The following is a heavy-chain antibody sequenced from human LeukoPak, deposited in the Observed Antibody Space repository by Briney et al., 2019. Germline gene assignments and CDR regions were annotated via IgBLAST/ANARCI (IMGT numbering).Heavy chain of an antibody. CDR3: ARDEDDSSGYYYLGGAFDI. CDR2: IYHSGST. CDR1: GYSISSGYY. V-gene: IGHV4-38-2*02. Sequence: PSETLSLTCTVSGYSISSGYYWGWIRQPPGKGLEWIGSIYHSGSTYYNPSLQSRVTISVDTSKNQFSLRLSSVTAADTAVYYCARDEDDSSGYYYLGGAFDIWGQGTMVTVSS. D-gene: IGHD3-22*01. J-gene: IGHJ3*02.